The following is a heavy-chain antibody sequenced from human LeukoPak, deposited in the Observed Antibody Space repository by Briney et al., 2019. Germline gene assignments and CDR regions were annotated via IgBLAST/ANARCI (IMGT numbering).Heavy chain of an antibody. CDR1: GGSIGTSTYY. D-gene: IGHD2-2*01. V-gene: IGHV4-39*07. J-gene: IGHJ5*02. CDR3: ARDYTSSSCYYPGCVWLDP. Sequence: SETLSLTCTVSGGSIGTSTYYWGWIRQPPGKGLEWIGSIYYSGSTKYNPSLKSRAIISIDTSNNKFSLRLSSVTAADTAMYYCARDYTSSSCYYPGCVWLDPWGQGTLVTVSS. CDR2: IYYSGST.